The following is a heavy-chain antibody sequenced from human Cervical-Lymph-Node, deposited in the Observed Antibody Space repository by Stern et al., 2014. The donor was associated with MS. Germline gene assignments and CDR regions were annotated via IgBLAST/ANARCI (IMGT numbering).Heavy chain of an antibody. V-gene: IGHV1-69-2*01. Sequence: EMQLVESGAEVKKPGATVKISCKVSGYTFTDYHIHWVQQAPGKGPEWMGLVDPADGEILYAEKFQGRVTMTADTSTDTAYMELSSLRSEDTAMYYCATTLDDWGQGTLVTVSS. CDR3: ATTLDD. CDR2: VDPADGEI. J-gene: IGHJ4*02. CDR1: GYTFTDYH.